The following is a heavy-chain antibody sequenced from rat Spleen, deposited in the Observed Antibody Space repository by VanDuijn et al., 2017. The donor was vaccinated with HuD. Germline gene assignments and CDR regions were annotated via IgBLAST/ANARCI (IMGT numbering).Heavy chain of an antibody. Sequence: EVKLVESGGGLVQPGRSLKLSCVASGFTFSSYWMTWIRQAPGKGLEWVASISNIDDTYYSDSVKGRFTISRDNAKNTLYLQMDSLRSEDTATYYCAKDIPMAPFDYWGQGVMVTVSS. J-gene: IGHJ2*01. CDR3: AKDIPMAPFDY. D-gene: IGHD2-6*01. V-gene: IGHV5-31*01. CDR2: ISNIDDT. CDR1: GFTFSSYW.